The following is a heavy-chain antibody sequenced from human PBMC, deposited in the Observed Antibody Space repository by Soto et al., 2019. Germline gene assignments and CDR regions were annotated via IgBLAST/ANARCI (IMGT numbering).Heavy chain of an antibody. CDR1: GFTFSSYA. Sequence: GGSLRLSCAASGFTFSSYAMSWVHQAPGKGLEWVSAISGSGGSTYYADSVKGRFTISRDNSKNTLYLQMNSLRAEDTAVYYCAKDQGVLLWFGESSDYGMDVWGQGTTVTVSS. CDR3: AKDQGVLLWFGESSDYGMDV. D-gene: IGHD3-10*01. V-gene: IGHV3-23*01. CDR2: ISGSGGST. J-gene: IGHJ6*02.